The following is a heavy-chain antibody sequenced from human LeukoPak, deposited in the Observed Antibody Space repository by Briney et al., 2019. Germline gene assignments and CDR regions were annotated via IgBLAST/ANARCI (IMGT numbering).Heavy chain of an antibody. V-gene: IGHV3-7*01. CDR3: ARIADFIAVAGAGHYGMDV. CDR2: IKQDGSEK. D-gene: IGHD6-19*01. J-gene: IGHJ6*02. CDR1: RFTFSSYW. Sequence: GGSLRLSCAASRFTFSSYWMSWARQAPGKGLEWVANIKQDGSEKYYVDSVKGRFTISRDNAKNSLYLQMNSLRAEDTAVYYCARIADFIAVAGAGHYGMDVWGQGTTVTVSS.